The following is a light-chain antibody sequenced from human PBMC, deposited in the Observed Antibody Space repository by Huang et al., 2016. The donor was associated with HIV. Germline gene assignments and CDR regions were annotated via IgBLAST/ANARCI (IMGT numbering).Light chain of an antibody. CDR2: GAS. CDR3: HQYGSPPFT. V-gene: IGKV3-20*01. Sequence: EIVLTQSPGTLSLSSGERATLSCRASQSVSSNYLAWYLQKPGQAPTLLIYGASSRATDIPDRFSGSGSGTDFTLTISRLEPEDFAVYYCHQYGSPPFTFGPGTKVDIK. CDR1: QSVSSNY. J-gene: IGKJ3*01.